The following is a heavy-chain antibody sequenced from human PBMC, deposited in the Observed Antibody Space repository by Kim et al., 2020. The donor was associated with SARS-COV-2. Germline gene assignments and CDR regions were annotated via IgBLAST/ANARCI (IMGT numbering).Heavy chain of an antibody. CDR3: AKDVTIFWGWDYMDV. Sequence: DSVKGRFTISRDNSKNTLYLQMNSLRAEDTAVYYCAKDVTIFWGWDYMDVWGKGTTVTVSS. D-gene: IGHD3-3*01. J-gene: IGHJ6*03. V-gene: IGHV3-30*02.